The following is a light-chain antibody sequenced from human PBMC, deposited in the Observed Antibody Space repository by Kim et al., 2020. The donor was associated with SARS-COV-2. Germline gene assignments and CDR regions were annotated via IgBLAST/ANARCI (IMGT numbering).Light chain of an antibody. J-gene: IGKJ3*01. CDR1: QGVSSN. CDR3: QQHNNWPFT. Sequence: EIVMTQSPATLSVSPGERATLSCRASQGVSSNLAWYQQKAGQAPRLLIYGASTRATGIPARFSVSGSGTDFTLTISSLQSEDVAVYYCQQHNNWPFTFGPGTKVDIK. V-gene: IGKV3-15*01. CDR2: GAS.